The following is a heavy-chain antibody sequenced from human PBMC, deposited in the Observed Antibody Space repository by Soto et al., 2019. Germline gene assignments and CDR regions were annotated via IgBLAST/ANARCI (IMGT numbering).Heavy chain of an antibody. CDR2: IIPLFGTT. J-gene: IGHJ6*02. Sequence: QVQVVQSGVEVRRPGSSVKVSCKASGDTFKNCVISWVRQAPGLGLEWMGGIIPLFGTTDFAQRFQGRLTITTDESTTPAYMELSRLRSEDTATYYCAAKMDFGKVSVVWGQGTTVIVSS. CDR1: GDTFKNCV. V-gene: IGHV1-69*01. CDR3: AAKMDFGKVSVV. D-gene: IGHD3-10*01.